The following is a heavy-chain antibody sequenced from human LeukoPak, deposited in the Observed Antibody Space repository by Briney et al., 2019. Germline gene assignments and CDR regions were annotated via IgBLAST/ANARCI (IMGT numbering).Heavy chain of an antibody. Sequence: ASVKVSCKASGYTFTSYDIHWVRQATGKGLEWMGWMNPNRGNTGYAQKFQGRVTMTRNTSISTAYMELSSLRSEDTAVYYCAKARGYSGYDESLFDYWGQGTLVTVSS. CDR2: MNPNRGNT. CDR3: AKARGYSGYDESLFDY. V-gene: IGHV1-8*01. D-gene: IGHD5-12*01. J-gene: IGHJ4*02. CDR1: GYTFTSYD.